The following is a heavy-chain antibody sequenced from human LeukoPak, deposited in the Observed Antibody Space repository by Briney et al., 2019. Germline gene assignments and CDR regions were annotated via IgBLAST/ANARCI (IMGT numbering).Heavy chain of an antibody. D-gene: IGHD4-17*01. CDR2: IYYSGST. CDR3: AREDGDYENFDY. V-gene: IGHV4-61*01. J-gene: IGHJ4*02. Sequence: SETLSLTCTVSGGSISSGSYYWSWIRQPPGKGLEWIGYIYYSGSTNYNPSLKSRVTVSVDTSKNQFSLKLSSVTAADTAVYYCAREDGDYENFDYWGQGTLVTVSS. CDR1: GGSISSGSYY.